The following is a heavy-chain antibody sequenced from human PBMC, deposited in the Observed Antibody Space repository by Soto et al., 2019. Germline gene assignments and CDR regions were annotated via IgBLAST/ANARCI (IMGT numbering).Heavy chain of an antibody. CDR2: IYHTGST. J-gene: IGHJ4*02. CDR3: ARATGTLRSRNCDY. V-gene: IGHV4-31*03. Sequence: ASETLPLTCSVSGGSISTVGHYWTWIRQPPGKGLEWIGSIYHTGSTYYSKSLRSRLTMSVDTSKRQFSLRLSSVTAADTAVYYCARATGTLRSRNCDYWGQGSLVTVYS. D-gene: IGHD1-1*01. CDR1: GGSISTVGHY.